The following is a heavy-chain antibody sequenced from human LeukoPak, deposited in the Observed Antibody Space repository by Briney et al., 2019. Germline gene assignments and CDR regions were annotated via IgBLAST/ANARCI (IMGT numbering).Heavy chain of an antibody. Sequence: GGSLRLSCAASGFTFSSYEMNWVRQAPGKGLEWVSYISSSGSTIYYADSVKGRFTISRDNAKSSLYLQMNSLRAEDTAVYYCARSTYGDYSPYFDYWGQGTLVTVSS. CDR1: GFTFSSYE. V-gene: IGHV3-48*03. D-gene: IGHD4-17*01. CDR2: ISSSGSTI. J-gene: IGHJ4*02. CDR3: ARSTYGDYSPYFDY.